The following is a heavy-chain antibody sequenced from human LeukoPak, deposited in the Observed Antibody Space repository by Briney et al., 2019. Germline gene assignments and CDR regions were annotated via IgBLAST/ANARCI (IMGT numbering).Heavy chain of an antibody. J-gene: IGHJ4*02. V-gene: IGHV3-23*01. Sequence: GGSLRLSCAASGFTLGSYAMSWVRQAPGKGLEWVSAISVSGNTYHADSVKGRFTISRDSSKNTLYLQMNRLRAEDAAVYYCAKAPVTTCSGAYCSPFDYWGQGTLVTVSS. D-gene: IGHD2-21*01. CDR2: ISVSGNT. CDR1: GFTLGSYA. CDR3: AKAPVTTCSGAYCSPFDY.